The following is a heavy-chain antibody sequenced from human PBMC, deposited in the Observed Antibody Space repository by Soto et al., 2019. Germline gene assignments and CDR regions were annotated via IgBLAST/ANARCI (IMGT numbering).Heavy chain of an antibody. Sequence: SETLSLTCTVSGGSVSSSSYSRGWIRQSPGKGLEWIGTIYSSENTYYNPSLLSRVTISVDTSKNQFSLKLSSVTAADTAVYYCARGDPLLWFGEKVYYGMDVWGQGTTVTVSS. D-gene: IGHD3-10*01. CDR2: IYSSENT. J-gene: IGHJ6*02. CDR1: GGSVSSSSYS. V-gene: IGHV4-39*07. CDR3: ARGDPLLWFGEKVYYGMDV.